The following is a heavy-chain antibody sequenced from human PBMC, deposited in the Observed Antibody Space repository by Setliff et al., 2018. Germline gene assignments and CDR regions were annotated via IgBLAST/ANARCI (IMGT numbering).Heavy chain of an antibody. D-gene: IGHD3-3*01. CDR3: ARDTYIGDFWSGYYIQGRFDP. J-gene: IGHJ5*02. CDR2: INAGNGNT. CDR1: GYTFTNYA. Sequence: GASVKVSCKASGYTFTNYAIHWVRQAPGQRLEWMGWINAGNGNTKYSQKFQGRVTITRDTSASTAYMELCSLRSEDTAVYYCARDTYIGDFWSGYYIQGRFDPWGQGTLVTVSS. V-gene: IGHV1-3*01.